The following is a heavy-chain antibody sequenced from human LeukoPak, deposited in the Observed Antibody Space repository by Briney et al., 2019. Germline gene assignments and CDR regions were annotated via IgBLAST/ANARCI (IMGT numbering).Heavy chain of an antibody. D-gene: IGHD6-19*01. Sequence: GGSLRLSCAASDFTFSDFAMNWVRQAPGKGPEWVAFISYDEINKYYADSVKGRFTISRDNAKNSLYLQMNSLRAEDTAVYYCARVSGWYPVGYWGQGTLVTVSS. J-gene: IGHJ4*02. CDR3: ARVSGWYPVGY. CDR1: DFTFSDFA. CDR2: ISYDEINK. V-gene: IGHV3-30-3*01.